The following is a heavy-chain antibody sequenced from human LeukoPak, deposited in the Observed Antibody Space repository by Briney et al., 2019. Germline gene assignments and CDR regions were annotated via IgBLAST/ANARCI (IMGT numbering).Heavy chain of an antibody. CDR1: GFTFSSYA. D-gene: IGHD5-18*01. CDR2: ISYDGSNK. Sequence: GRSLRLSCAASGFTFSSYAMHWVRQAPGKGLEWGAVISYDGSNKYYADSVKGRFTISRDNSKNTLYLQTNSLRAEDTAVYYCARAPTASGIQLWFTLFFRDWGQGTLVTVSS. V-gene: IGHV3-30*04. CDR3: ARAPTASGIQLWFTLFFRD. J-gene: IGHJ4*02.